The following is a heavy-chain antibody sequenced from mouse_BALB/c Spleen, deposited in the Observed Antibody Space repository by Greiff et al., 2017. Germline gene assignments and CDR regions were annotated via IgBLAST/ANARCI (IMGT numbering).Heavy chain of an antibody. V-gene: IGHV5-17*02. Sequence: EVHLVESGGGLVQPGGSRKLSCAASGFTFSSFGMHWVRQAPEKGLEWVAYISSGSSTIYYADTVKGRFTISRDNPKNTLFLQMTSLRSEDTAMYYCARRLRSYFDYWGQGTTLTVSS. CDR1: GFTFSSFG. CDR3: ARRLRSYFDY. CDR2: ISSGSSTI. J-gene: IGHJ2*01.